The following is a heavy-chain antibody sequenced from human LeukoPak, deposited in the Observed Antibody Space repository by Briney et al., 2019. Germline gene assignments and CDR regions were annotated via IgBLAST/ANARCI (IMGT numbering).Heavy chain of an antibody. Sequence: PGRSLRLSCAATGFIFSTYGIHWVRQAPGKGGEWVAVIWHDGIKSYYIETMKGRLADSKDNSRDTAHLQLDSLRAQDTAVYYCARAFGYCSSGNCYSTGTHDVFDIWGQGTTVIVSS. CDR3: ARAFGYCSSGNCYSTGTHDVFDI. CDR1: GFIFSTYG. J-gene: IGHJ3*02. CDR2: IWHDGIKS. V-gene: IGHV3-33*01. D-gene: IGHD2-15*01.